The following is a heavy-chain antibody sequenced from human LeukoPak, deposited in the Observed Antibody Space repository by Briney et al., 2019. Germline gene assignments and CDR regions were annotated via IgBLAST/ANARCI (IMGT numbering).Heavy chain of an antibody. CDR1: GGSISSYY. J-gene: IGHJ3*02. CDR3: ARVMEWTRGAFDI. V-gene: IGHV4-59*12. D-gene: IGHD3-3*01. Sequence: KASETLSLTCTVSGGSISSYYWSWIRQPPGKGLEWIGYIYYSGSTNYNPSLKSRVTISVDTSKNQFSLKLSSVTAADTAVYYCARVMEWTRGAFDIWGQGTMVTVSS. CDR2: IYYSGST.